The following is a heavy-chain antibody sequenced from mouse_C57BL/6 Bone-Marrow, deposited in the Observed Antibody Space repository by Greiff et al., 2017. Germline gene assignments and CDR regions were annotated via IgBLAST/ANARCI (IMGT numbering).Heavy chain of an antibody. D-gene: IGHD4-1*01. V-gene: IGHV1-69*01. CDR1: GYTFTSYW. CDR3: ARGWDKNFDY. Sequence: QVQLQQPGAELVMPGASVKLSCKASGYTFTSYWMHWVKQRPGQGLEWIGEINPSDSYTNYNQQFKGKSTLTVDKSSSTAYMQLSSLTSEDSAVYYCARGWDKNFDYWGQGTTLTVSS. J-gene: IGHJ2*01. CDR2: INPSDSYT.